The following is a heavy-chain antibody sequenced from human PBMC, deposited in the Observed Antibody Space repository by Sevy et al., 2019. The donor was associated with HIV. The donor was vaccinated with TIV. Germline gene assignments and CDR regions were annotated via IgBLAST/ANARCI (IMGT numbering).Heavy chain of an antibody. V-gene: IGHV3-30-3*01. D-gene: IGHD2-21*02. CDR1: GFTFSNYD. J-gene: IGHJ4*02. CDR2: ISHDGNYK. CDR3: ARLFSCGGDCYYLDY. Sequence: GGSLRLSCAASGFTFSNYDMHWVRQAPGKGLEWVAVISHDGNYKNYEDSVKVRFTISRADFKNTLFLQMSSLRPEDTAVYFCARLFSCGGDCYYLDYWGQGALVTVSS.